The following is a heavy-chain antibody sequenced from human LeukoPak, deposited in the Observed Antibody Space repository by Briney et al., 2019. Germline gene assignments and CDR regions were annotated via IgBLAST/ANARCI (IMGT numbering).Heavy chain of an antibody. CDR2: MNLNSGNT. CDR1: GYTFTSYD. V-gene: IGHV1-8*01. J-gene: IGHJ6*02. D-gene: IGHD6-13*01. Sequence: ASVKVSCKASGYTFTSYDINWVRQATGQGLEWMGWMNLNSGNTGYAQKFQGRVTMTRNTSISTAYMELSSLRSEDTAVYYCASGDSSSWYPLNYYYYGMDVWGQGTAVTVSS. CDR3: ASGDSSSWYPLNYYYYGMDV.